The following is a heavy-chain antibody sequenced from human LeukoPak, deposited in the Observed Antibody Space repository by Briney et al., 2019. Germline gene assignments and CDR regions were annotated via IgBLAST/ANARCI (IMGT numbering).Heavy chain of an antibody. CDR1: GGSISSGSYY. CDR2: IYTGGST. V-gene: IGHV4-61*02. Sequence: SQTLSLTCTVSGGSISSGSYYWSWIRQPAGKGLEWIGRIYTGGSTNYNPSLKSRVTISVDTSKNQFSLKLSSVTAADTAVYYCARFEAYPLYYYYYMDVWGKGTTVTVSS. J-gene: IGHJ6*03. CDR3: ARFEAYPLYYYYYMDV.